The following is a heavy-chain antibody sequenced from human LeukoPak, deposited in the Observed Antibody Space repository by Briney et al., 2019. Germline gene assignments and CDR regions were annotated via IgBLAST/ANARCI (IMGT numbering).Heavy chain of an antibody. CDR1: GYTFTSYY. CDR3: ATIGSCTSSACSPFDY. CDR2: INPSSGVT. Sequence: ASVKVSCKASGYTFTSYYIHWVRQAPGQGLEWMGIINPSSGVTSYAQKFQGRITMTRDTSTSTVYMELSSLRSEDTAVYYCATIGSCTSSACSPFDYWGQRTLVTVSS. D-gene: IGHD2-2*01. V-gene: IGHV1-46*03. J-gene: IGHJ4*02.